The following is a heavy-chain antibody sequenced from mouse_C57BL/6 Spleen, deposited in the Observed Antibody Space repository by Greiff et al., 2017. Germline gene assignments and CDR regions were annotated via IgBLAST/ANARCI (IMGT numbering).Heavy chain of an antibody. CDR1: GFTFSDYG. Sequence: EVKLVESGGGLVKPGGSLKLSCAASGFTFSDYGMHWVRQAPEKGLEWVAYISSGSSTFYYADTVKGRFTISRDNAKNTLFLQMTSLRSEDTAMYYCARKRDYAMDYWGQGTSVTVSS. CDR2: ISSGSSTF. CDR3: ARKRDYAMDY. J-gene: IGHJ4*01. V-gene: IGHV5-17*01.